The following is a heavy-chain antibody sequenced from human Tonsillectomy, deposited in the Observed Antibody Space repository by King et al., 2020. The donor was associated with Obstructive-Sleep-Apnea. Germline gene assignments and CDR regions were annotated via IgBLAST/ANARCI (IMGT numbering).Heavy chain of an antibody. CDR2: INPNSGGT. V-gene: IGHV1-2*02. CDR3: ATVAVSTATYYFDY. J-gene: IGHJ4*02. D-gene: IGHD4-17*01. Sequence: QLVQSGAEVKKPGASVKVSCKASGYTFTCYHIHWVRQAPGQGRVWMGWINPNSGGTNYAQKVQGRVTMTRDTSISTAYMELSRLISDDTAVYYCATVAVSTATYYFDYWGQGTLVTVSS. CDR1: GYTFTCYH.